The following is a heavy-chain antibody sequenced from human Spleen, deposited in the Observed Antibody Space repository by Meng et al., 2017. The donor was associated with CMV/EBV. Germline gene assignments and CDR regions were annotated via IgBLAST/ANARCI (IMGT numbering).Heavy chain of an antibody. CDR1: D. CDR2: INHSGSN. J-gene: IGHJ4*02. Sequence: DWSWNSQPQGKGLEWIGEINHSGSNNYNPSLKSRVTISVDTSKNQFSLKLSSVTAADTAVYYCARGGGPYYYGSGSYYKRGIYYFDYWGQGTLVTVSS. D-gene: IGHD3-10*01. CDR3: ARGGGPYYYGSGSYYKRGIYYFDY. V-gene: IGHV4-34*01.